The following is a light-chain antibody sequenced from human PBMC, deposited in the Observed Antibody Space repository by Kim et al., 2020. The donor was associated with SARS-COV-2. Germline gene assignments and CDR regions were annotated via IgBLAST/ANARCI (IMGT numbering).Light chain of an antibody. CDR1: QSISSY. Sequence: DIQMTQSPSSLSASVGDRVTITCRASQSISSYLNWYQQKPGKAPKLLIYAASNLQSGVPSGFSGSGSGTDFTLTISSLQPEHSATYYCQQSYSTPHTFGQGTKLEI. CDR2: AAS. CDR3: QQSYSTPHT. V-gene: IGKV1-39*01. J-gene: IGKJ2*01.